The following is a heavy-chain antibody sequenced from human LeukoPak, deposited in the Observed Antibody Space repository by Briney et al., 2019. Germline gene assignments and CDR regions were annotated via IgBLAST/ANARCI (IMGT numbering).Heavy chain of an antibody. J-gene: IGHJ6*02. Sequence: PSETLSLTCTVSGGSISSYYWSWIRQPPGKGLEWIGYIYYSGSTNYNPSLKSRVTISVDTSKNQFSLKLSSVTAADTAVYYCASEGGGGDSSSPDYYYYGMDVWGQGTTVTVSS. CDR3: ASEGGGGDSSSPDYYYYGMDV. CDR1: GGSISSYY. CDR2: IYYSGST. D-gene: IGHD6-6*01. V-gene: IGHV4-59*08.